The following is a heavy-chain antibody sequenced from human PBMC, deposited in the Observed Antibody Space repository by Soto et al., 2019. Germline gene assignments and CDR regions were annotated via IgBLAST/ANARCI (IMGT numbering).Heavy chain of an antibody. CDR2: INHSGST. Sequence: SEPLCLPWAVYGGSFSGYYWSWIRQPPGKGLEWIGEINHSGSTNYNPSLKSRVTISVDTSKNQFSLKLSSVTAADTAVYYCAPLFPTYYYYGMDVWGQGTTVTVSS. CDR1: GGSFSGYY. J-gene: IGHJ6*02. V-gene: IGHV4-34*01. CDR3: APLFPTYYYYGMDV.